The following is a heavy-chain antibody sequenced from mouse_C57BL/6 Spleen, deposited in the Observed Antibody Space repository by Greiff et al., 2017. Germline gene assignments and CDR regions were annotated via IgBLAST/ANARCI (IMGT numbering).Heavy chain of an antibody. CDR2: ISDGGSYT. J-gene: IGHJ2*01. Sequence: EVQLVESGGGLVKPGGSLKLSCAASGFTFSSYAMSWVRQTPEKRLEWVATISDGGSYTYYPDNVKGRFTISRDNAKNHLYLQMSHLKSEDTAMYYCARDHYYSNHYFDYWGQGTTLTVSS. CDR1: GFTFSSYA. V-gene: IGHV5-4*01. D-gene: IGHD2-5*01. CDR3: ARDHYYSNHYFDY.